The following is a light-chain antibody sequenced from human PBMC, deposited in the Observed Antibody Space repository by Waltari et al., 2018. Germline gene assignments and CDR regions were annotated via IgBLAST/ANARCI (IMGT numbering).Light chain of an antibody. V-gene: IGLV4-69*01. J-gene: IGLJ2*01. CDR3: QTWGTVI. CDR2: LHSDGSH. Sequence: QLVLTQSPSASASLGASVTLTCTPRSGHSSYGIAWHHQHPEKGPRFLMNLHSDGSHTKGDGIPDRFSGSSSGAERYLTISSLQSEDEADYYCQTWGTVIFGGGTKVTVL. CDR1: SGHSSYG.